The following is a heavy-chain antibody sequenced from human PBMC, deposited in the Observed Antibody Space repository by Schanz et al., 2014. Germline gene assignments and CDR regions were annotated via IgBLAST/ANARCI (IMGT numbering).Heavy chain of an antibody. CDR2: INHGGST. V-gene: IGHV4-34*01. J-gene: IGHJ4*02. Sequence: QVQLQQWGAGLLKPSETLSLTCAVYGGSFSGYYWSWIRQPPGKGLEWIAEINHGGSTNYNPSLKSRVTIPVDTSKNQFSLKLRSVTAADTAVYYCARAARRTRVVPLYFDYWGQGTLVTVSS. CDR1: GGSFSGYY. D-gene: IGHD2-2*01. CDR3: ARAARRTRVVPLYFDY.